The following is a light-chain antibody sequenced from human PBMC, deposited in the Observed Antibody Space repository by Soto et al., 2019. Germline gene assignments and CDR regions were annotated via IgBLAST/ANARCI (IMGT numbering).Light chain of an antibody. CDR2: DDG. V-gene: IGLV3-21*02. Sequence: SYELTQAPSVSVAPGQTARITYGGNNIAIKSVHWYQQKPGQAPVLVVYDDGDRPSGIPERFSGANSGNTATLTITRVEAGDEADYHCQVWDSSSDHRVVFGGGTNLTVL. CDR1: NIAIKS. J-gene: IGLJ2*01. CDR3: QVWDSSSDHRVV.